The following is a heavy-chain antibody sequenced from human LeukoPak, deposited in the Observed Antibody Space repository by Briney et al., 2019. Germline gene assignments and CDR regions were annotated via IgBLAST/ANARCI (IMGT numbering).Heavy chain of an antibody. V-gene: IGHV3-23*01. J-gene: IGHJ4*02. Sequence: PGGSLRLSCAASGFTFSSYAMSWVRQAPGKGLEWVSAISGSGGSTYYADPVKGRFTISRDNSKNTLYLQMNSLRAEDTAVYYCAKHYYDSSGYYPYFDYWGQGTLVTVSS. CDR3: AKHYYDSSGYYPYFDY. D-gene: IGHD3-22*01. CDR2: ISGSGGST. CDR1: GFTFSSYA.